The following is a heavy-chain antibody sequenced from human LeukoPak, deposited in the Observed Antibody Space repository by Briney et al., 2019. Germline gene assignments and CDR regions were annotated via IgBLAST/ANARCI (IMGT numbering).Heavy chain of an antibody. V-gene: IGHV1-46*01. CDR3: ARDRSSGRDGYNWDY. CDR1: GYTFTSYY. Sequence: ASVKVSCKASGYTFTSYYMHWVRQAPGQGLEWMGIINPSGGSTSYAQKFQGRVTMTRDTSTSTVYMELSSLRSEDTAVYYCARDRSSGRDGYNWDYWGQGTLVTVSS. D-gene: IGHD5-24*01. CDR2: INPSGGST. J-gene: IGHJ4*02.